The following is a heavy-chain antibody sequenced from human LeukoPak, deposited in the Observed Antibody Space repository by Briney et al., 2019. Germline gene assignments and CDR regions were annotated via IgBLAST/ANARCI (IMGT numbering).Heavy chain of an antibody. D-gene: IGHD5-18*01. V-gene: IGHV3-7*01. Sequence: PGGSLRLSCAASGFTFSSYAMSWVRQAPGKGLEWVANIKQDGSEKYYVDSVKGRFTISRDNAKNSLYLQMNSLRAEDTALYYCARDSTGYGYEEWYWGQGTLVTVSS. J-gene: IGHJ4*02. CDR1: GFTFSSYA. CDR3: ARDSTGYGYEEWY. CDR2: IKQDGSEK.